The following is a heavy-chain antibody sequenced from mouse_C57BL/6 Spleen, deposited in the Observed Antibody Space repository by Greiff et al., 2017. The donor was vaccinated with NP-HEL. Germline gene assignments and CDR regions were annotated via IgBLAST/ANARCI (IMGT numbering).Heavy chain of an antibody. CDR3: ARNSNDVGYALDY. CDR1: GFTFSDYG. V-gene: IGHV5-17*01. D-gene: IGHD2-12*01. Sequence: DVQLVESGGGLVKPGGSLKLSCAASGFTFSDYGMHWVRQAPEKGLEWVAYISSGSSTIYYADTVKGRFTISRDNAKNTLFLQMTSLRSEDTAMYYCARNSNDVGYALDYWGQGTSVTVSS. J-gene: IGHJ4*01. CDR2: ISSGSSTI.